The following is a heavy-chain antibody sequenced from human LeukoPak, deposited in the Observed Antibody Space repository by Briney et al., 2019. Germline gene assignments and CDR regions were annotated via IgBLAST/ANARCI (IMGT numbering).Heavy chain of an antibody. Sequence: SETLSLTCAVYGGSFSGYYWGWIRQPPGKGLEWIGSIYYRGSTYYNPSLKSRVTISVDTSKNQFSLKLSSVTAADTAVYYCARLSISRNWFDPWGQGTLVTVSS. J-gene: IGHJ5*02. CDR2: IYYRGST. CDR1: GGSFSGYY. V-gene: IGHV4-39*01. D-gene: IGHD6-6*01. CDR3: ARLSISRNWFDP.